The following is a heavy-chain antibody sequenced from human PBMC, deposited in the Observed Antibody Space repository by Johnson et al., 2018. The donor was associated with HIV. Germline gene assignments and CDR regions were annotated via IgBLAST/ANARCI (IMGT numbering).Heavy chain of an antibody. CDR1: GFTFSNAW. V-gene: IGHV3-15*05. D-gene: IGHD5-12*01. Sequence: VQLVESGGGLVKPGGSLRLSCAASGFTFSNAWMSWVRQAPGKGLEWVGRIKSKTDGGTTDYAAPVKGRFTISRDDSKNTLYLQMNSLKTEDTAVYYGASTIDIVPTGRSYDAFDIWGQGTMVTVSS. CDR3: ASTIDIVPTGRSYDAFDI. J-gene: IGHJ3*02. CDR2: IKSKTDGGTT.